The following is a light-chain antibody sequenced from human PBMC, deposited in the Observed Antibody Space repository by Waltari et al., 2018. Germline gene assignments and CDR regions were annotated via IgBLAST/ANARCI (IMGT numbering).Light chain of an antibody. CDR1: NIGGKN. CDR2: SDK. CDR3: QVWDSSTAV. Sequence: SYDLTQPLSVSVALGQTARITCRGNNIGGKNVHWYQQKPGQAPLLVIYSDKNRPSRTPEGFHGSNSANPATLTIAGAQGADEADYYCQVWDSSTAVFGGGTQLTVL. J-gene: IGLJ7*01. V-gene: IGLV3-9*01.